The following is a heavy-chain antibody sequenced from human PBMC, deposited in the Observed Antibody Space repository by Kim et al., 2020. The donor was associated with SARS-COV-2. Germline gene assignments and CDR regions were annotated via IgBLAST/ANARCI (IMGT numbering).Heavy chain of an antibody. J-gene: IGHJ6*02. D-gene: IGHD3-10*01. V-gene: IGHV3-30*01. Sequence: ADSLKSLFTSSRDNSKNTMYRQMNSLRAEDTSVYYCARAFRGGYYYGMDVWGQGTTVTVSS. CDR3: ARAFRGGYYYGMDV.